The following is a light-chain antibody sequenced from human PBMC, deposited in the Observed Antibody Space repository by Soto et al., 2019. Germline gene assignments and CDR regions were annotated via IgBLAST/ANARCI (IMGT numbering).Light chain of an antibody. J-gene: IGKJ4*01. CDR1: QGVSDY. CDR3: HQRSNWPPT. Sequence: ETVLTQSPATLSLSPGERATLSCRASQGVSDYLAWYQQKPGQAPRLLIYDISKRATGIPARFSGSGSGTDFTLTISSLEPEDFAVYYCHQRSNWPPTFGGGTKVEIK. V-gene: IGKV3-11*01. CDR2: DIS.